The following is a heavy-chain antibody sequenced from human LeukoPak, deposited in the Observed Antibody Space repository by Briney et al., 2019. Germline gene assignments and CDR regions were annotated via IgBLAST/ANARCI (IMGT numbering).Heavy chain of an antibody. V-gene: IGHV4-4*07. CDR3: AGDPGYYGSGTRGAFDY. CDR2: IYTSGST. J-gene: IGHJ4*02. D-gene: IGHD3-10*01. CDR1: GGSIRSYY. Sequence: PSETLSLTCTVSGGSIRSYYWSWIRQPAGKGLEWIGRIYTSGSTNYNPSLKSRVSMSVDTSKNQFSLKLSSVTAADTAVYYCAGDPGYYGSGTRGAFDYWGQGTLVTVYS.